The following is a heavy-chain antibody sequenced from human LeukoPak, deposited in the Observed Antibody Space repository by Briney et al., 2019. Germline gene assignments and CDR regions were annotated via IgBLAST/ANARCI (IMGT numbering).Heavy chain of an antibody. J-gene: IGHJ3*02. D-gene: IGHD1-26*01. CDR1: GFTFNSYS. CDR3: ARLHSGRYYGDAFDI. Sequence: AGGSLRLSCAASGFTFNSYSMNWVRQAPGKGLEWVSSIESSSTYIYYADSVKGRFTVSRNNAENSLYLQMNSLRAEDTAVYYCARLHSGRYYGDAFDIWGQGTMVTVSS. V-gene: IGHV3-21*04. CDR2: IESSSTYI.